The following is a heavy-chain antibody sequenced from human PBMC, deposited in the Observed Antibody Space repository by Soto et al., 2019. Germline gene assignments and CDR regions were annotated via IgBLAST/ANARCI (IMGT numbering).Heavy chain of an antibody. CDR3: ARGNYYYYYGMDV. CDR1: GGSFSGYY. CDR2: INHSGST. V-gene: IGHV4-34*01. J-gene: IGHJ6*02. Sequence: SETLSLTCAVYGGSFSGYYWSWIRQPPGKGLEWIGEINHSGSTNYNPSLKSRVTISVDTSKNQFSLKLSSVTAADTAVYYCARGNYYYYYGMDVWGQGTTVTVS.